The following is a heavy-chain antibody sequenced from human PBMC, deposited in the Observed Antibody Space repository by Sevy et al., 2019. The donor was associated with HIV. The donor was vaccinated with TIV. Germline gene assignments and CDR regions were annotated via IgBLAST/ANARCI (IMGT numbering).Heavy chain of an antibody. CDR3: AKDAGTYYLTYYFDS. CDR1: GFTFNNYG. Sequence: GGSLRLSCAVSGFTFNNYGMHWVRQAPGEGLEWVALIWYDGSNKYYADSLKGRFTISRDNVKNTLFLDMNSLRAEDTAIYYCAKDAGTYYLTYYFDSWGQGTLVTVSS. CDR2: IWYDGSNK. V-gene: IGHV3-33*06. D-gene: IGHD1-26*01. J-gene: IGHJ4*02.